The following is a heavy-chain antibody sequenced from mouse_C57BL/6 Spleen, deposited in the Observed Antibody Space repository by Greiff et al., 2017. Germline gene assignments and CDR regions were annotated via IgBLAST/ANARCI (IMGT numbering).Heavy chain of an antibody. CDR3: ARSYGYDWFAY. V-gene: IGHV1-82*01. D-gene: IGHD2-2*01. Sequence: QVQLQQSGPELVKPGASVKISCKASGYAFSSSWMNWVKQRPGKGLEWIGRIYPGDGDTNYNGKFKGKATLTADKSSSTAYMQLSSLTSEDSAVYFCARSYGYDWFAYWGQGTLVTVSA. J-gene: IGHJ3*01. CDR1: GYAFSSSW. CDR2: IYPGDGDT.